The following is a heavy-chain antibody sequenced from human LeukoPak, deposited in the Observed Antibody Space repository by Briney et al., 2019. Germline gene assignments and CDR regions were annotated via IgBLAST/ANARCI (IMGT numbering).Heavy chain of an antibody. D-gene: IGHD3-10*02. V-gene: IGHV3-23*01. CDR3: AKDRPPYHYVTRGHFDY. J-gene: IGHJ4*02. CDR1: GFTFSSYG. CDR2: ISGSGLST. Sequence: GGSLRLSCAASGFTFSSYGMSWVRQAPGKGLEWVSSISGSGLSTYYADSVKGRFTISRDNSKNTLYLQMNSLRVEDTAEYYCAKDRPPYHYVTRGHFDYWGQGTLVTVSS.